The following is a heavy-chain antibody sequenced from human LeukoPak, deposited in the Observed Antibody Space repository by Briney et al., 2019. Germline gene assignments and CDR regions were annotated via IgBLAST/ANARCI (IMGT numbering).Heavy chain of an antibody. Sequence: QPGGSLRLSCAASGFTFSDSYMDWVRQAPGKGLQWVGRIRNKPHSYTTDYAASVKGRFTISRDDSKNSLFLQMNTLKTEDTAVYYCVRVRHGDYFGPWGLGTLVTVSS. D-gene: IGHD4-17*01. CDR1: GFTFSDSY. CDR3: VRVRHGDYFGP. CDR2: IRNKPHSYTT. V-gene: IGHV3-72*01. J-gene: IGHJ4*02.